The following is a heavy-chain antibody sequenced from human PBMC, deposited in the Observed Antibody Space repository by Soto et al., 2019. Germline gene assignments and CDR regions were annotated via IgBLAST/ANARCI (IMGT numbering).Heavy chain of an antibody. Sequence: ASVKVSCKASGYTFTSYDINWVRQATGQGLEWMGWISANNGNTGYAQKFQGRVTMTTDTSTSTAYMELRSLRSDDTAVYYCARVPSYYDFWSGYFFGSDFDYWGQGTLVTVSS. CDR1: GYTFTSYD. D-gene: IGHD3-3*01. CDR2: ISANNGNT. CDR3: ARVPSYYDFWSGYFFGSDFDY. J-gene: IGHJ4*02. V-gene: IGHV1-18*01.